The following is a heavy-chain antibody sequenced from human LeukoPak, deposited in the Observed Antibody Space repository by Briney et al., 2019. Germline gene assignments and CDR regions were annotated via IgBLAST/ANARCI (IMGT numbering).Heavy chain of an antibody. D-gene: IGHD5-18*01. Sequence: GESLKISCKGSGYSFTSYWIGWVRQMPGKGLEWMGIIYPGDSDTRYSPSFQGQVTLSADKSISTAYLQWSSLKASDAAMYYCARQPSVAMAEYYFDYWGQGTLVTVSS. CDR2: IYPGDSDT. CDR1: GYSFTSYW. J-gene: IGHJ4*02. V-gene: IGHV5-51*01. CDR3: ARQPSVAMAEYYFDY.